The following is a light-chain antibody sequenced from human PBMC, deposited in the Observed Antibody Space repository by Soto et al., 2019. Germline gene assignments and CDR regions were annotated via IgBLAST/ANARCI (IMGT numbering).Light chain of an antibody. CDR2: DAS. J-gene: IGKJ4*01. Sequence: PGVRASLSCRASQSISGRYLAWYQQKPGQAPRLLIYDASSRATGIPDRFSGSGSGTDFILTISRLEPEDFAVYYCQQYGSSPLTFGGGTKVEIK. V-gene: IGKV3-20*01. CDR3: QQYGSSPLT. CDR1: QSISGRY.